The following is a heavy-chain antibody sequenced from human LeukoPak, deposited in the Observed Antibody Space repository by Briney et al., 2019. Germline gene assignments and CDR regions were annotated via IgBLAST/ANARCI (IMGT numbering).Heavy chain of an antibody. J-gene: IGHJ4*02. V-gene: IGHV1-3*01. CDR2: INAGNGNT. D-gene: IGHD3-22*01. Sequence: ASVKVSCKASGYTFTSYAMHWVRQAPGQRLEWMGWINAGNGNTKYSQKFQGRVTITRDTSASTAYMELSSLRSEDTAVYYCARGYYDSSGYPDWYYFDYWGQGTLVTVS. CDR3: ARGYYDSSGYPDWYYFDY. CDR1: GYTFTSYA.